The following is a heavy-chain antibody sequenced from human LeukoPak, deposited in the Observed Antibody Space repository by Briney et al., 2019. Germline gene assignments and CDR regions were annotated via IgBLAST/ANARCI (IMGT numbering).Heavy chain of an antibody. CDR1: GFTFSTYS. J-gene: IGHJ4*02. V-gene: IGHV3-48*01. CDR3: ARTSGYDSPRSLDY. D-gene: IGHD5-12*01. CDR2: ISSSSSTI. Sequence: GGSLRLSCAASGFTFSTYSMNWVRRAPGKGLEWVSYISSSSSTIYYADSVKGRFTISRDNAKNSLYLQMNSLRAEDTAVYYCARTSGYDSPRSLDYWGQGTLVTVSS.